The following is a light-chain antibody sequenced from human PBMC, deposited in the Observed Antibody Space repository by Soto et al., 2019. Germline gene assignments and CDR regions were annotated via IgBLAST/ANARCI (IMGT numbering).Light chain of an antibody. V-gene: IGKV1-39*01. J-gene: IGKJ4*01. CDR3: QQSYSVPLT. Sequence: DIQMTQSPSSLSASVGDRVTIICRPSQFISTYLNWYQLKPGRAPTLLFYAASSVQRCVPSGFSGSGSGTDFALTIINLQPEDSETYSCQQSYSVPLTFGGGTKVEI. CDR2: AAS. CDR1: QFISTY.